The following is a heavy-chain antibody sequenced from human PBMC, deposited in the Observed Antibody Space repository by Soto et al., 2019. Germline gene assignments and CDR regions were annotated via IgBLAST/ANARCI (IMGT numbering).Heavy chain of an antibody. D-gene: IGHD5-18*01. Sequence: QVQVVQSGAEVKKPGSSVKVSCKVSGGIFTNNAISWVRQAPGQGLEWLGGVIPLFDTAYYAQIFRGRLRISADGATTTAYMALSGLTSAETAVYFCATGGHNDGYNFYPGMDVWGQGTTVTVS. CDR2: VIPLFDTA. V-gene: IGHV1-69*01. J-gene: IGHJ6*02. CDR3: ATGGHNDGYNFYPGMDV. CDR1: GGIFTNNA.